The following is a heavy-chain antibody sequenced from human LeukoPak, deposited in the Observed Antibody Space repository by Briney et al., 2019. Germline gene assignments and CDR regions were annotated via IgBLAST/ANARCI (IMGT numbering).Heavy chain of an antibody. D-gene: IGHD1-26*01. CDR3: AKGGSPGGPVDY. CDR1: GFTFSSYG. Sequence: PGGSLRLSCAASGFTFSSYGMHWVRQAPGKGLEWVAVIWYDGSNKYYADSVKGRFTTSRDNSKNTLYLQMNSLRAEDTAVYYCAKGGSPGGPVDYWGQGTLVTVSS. V-gene: IGHV3-30*02. J-gene: IGHJ4*02. CDR2: IWYDGSNK.